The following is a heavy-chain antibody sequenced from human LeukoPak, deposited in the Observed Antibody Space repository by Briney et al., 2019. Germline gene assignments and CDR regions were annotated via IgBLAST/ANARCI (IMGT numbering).Heavy chain of an antibody. D-gene: IGHD2-2*01. CDR3: ARSSSTVSYYGMDV. CDR2: ISSSGSTI. V-gene: IGHV3-11*01. CDR1: GFTFSDYY. Sequence: PGGSLRLPCAASGFTFSDYYMSWIRQAPGKGLEWVSYISSSGSTIYYADSVKGRFTISRDNAKNSLYLQMNSLRAEDTAVYYCARSSSTVSYYGMDVWGQGTTVTVSS. J-gene: IGHJ6*02.